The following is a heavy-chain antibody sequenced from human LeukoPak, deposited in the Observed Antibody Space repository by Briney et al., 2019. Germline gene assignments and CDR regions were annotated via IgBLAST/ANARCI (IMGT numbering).Heavy chain of an antibody. CDR3: ARDNGYCSGGSCYHYYMDV. CDR1: GFTFTIYW. CDR2: IKQDGSEK. D-gene: IGHD2-15*01. V-gene: IGHV3-7*01. J-gene: IGHJ6*03. Sequence: QAGGSLRLSCAASGFTFTIYWMSRVRQAPGKGLEWVANIKQDGSEKYYVDSVKGRFTISRDNAKNSLYLQMSSLRAEDTAVYYCARDNGYCSGGSCYHYYMDVWGKGTTVTISS.